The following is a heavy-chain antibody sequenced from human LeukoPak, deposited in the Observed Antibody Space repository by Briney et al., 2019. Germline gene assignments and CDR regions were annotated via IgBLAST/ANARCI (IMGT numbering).Heavy chain of an antibody. J-gene: IGHJ4*02. CDR1: GGSISSHY. V-gene: IGHV4-59*11. Sequence: TASETLSLTCTVSGGSISSHYWSWIRQPPGKGLEWIGYIYYSGSTNYNPSLKSRVTISVDTSKNQFSLKLSSMTAADTAVYYCARGAPYFDYWGQGTLVTVSS. CDR3: ARGAPYFDY. CDR2: IYYSGST.